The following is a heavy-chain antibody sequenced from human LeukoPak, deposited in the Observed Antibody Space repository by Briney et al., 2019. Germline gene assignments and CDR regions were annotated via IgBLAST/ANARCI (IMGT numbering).Heavy chain of an antibody. CDR1: GFTFSSYS. CDR2: ISSSSNYI. J-gene: IGHJ6*03. CDR3: AREYGDGDYYYYMDV. D-gene: IGHD4-17*01. V-gene: IGHV3-21*01. Sequence: NPGGSLRLSCAASGFTFSSYSMNWVRQAPGKGLEWVSSISSSSNYIYYADSVKGRFTISRDNAKNSLYLQMNSLRAEDTAVYYCAREYGDGDYYYYMDVWGKGTTVTVSS.